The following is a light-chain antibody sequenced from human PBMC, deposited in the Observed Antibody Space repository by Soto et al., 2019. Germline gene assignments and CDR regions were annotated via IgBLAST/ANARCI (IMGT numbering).Light chain of an antibody. V-gene: IGKV4-1*01. Sequence: DIVMTQSPDSLAVSLGERATINCKASQSVFYSTTNKHYLSWYQQKPGQSPRLLISWVSIRESGVPDRFSGSGSGTEFTLTISSLQAEDVAVYYCQQHYNVPFTFGQGTKVDIK. J-gene: IGKJ3*01. CDR1: QSVFYSTTNKHY. CDR3: QQHYNVPFT. CDR2: WVS.